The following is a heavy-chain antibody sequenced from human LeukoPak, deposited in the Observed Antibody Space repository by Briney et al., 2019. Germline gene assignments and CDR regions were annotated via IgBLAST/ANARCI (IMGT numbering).Heavy chain of an antibody. CDR1: GFTFSSYE. J-gene: IGHJ5*02. CDR3: AGYNWNYGPHWFDP. CDR2: ISSSGSNI. V-gene: IGHV3-48*03. Sequence: GGSLRFSCVASGFTFSSYEMNWVRQAPGKGLEWVSYISSSGSNIYYADSVKGRFTISRDNAKNSLFLQMNSLRVEDTAVYYCAGYNWNYGPHWFDPWGQGTLVTVSS. D-gene: IGHD1-7*01.